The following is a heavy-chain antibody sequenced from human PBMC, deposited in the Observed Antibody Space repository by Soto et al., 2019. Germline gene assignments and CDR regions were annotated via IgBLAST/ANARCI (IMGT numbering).Heavy chain of an antibody. Sequence: PSETLSLTCTVSGGSISSYYWSWIRQPPGKGLEWIGYIYYSGSTNYNPSLKSRVTISVDTSKNQFSLKLSSVTAADTAVYYCARDQKYYDSSGYYPHNWFDPWGQGTLVTSPQ. J-gene: IGHJ5*02. CDR2: IYYSGST. CDR3: ARDQKYYDSSGYYPHNWFDP. D-gene: IGHD3-22*01. CDR1: GGSISSYY. V-gene: IGHV4-59*13.